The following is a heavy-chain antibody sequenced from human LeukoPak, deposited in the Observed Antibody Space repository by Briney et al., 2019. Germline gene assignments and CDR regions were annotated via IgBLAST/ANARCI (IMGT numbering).Heavy chain of an antibody. CDR2: IYYSGST. CDR1: GGSISSSSYS. CDR3: ARQVYYYDSSGYYADPRLYYFDY. V-gene: IGHV4-39*01. Sequence: PSETLSLTCTVSGGSISSSSYSWGWIRQPPGKGLEWIGSIYYSGSTYYNPSLKSRVTISVDTSKNQFSLKLSSVTAADTAVYYCARQVYYYDSSGYYADPRLYYFDYWGQGTLVTVSS. J-gene: IGHJ4*02. D-gene: IGHD3-22*01.